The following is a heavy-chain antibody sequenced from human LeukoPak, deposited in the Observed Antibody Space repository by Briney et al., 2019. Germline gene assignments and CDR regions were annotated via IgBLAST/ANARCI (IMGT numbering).Heavy chain of an antibody. CDR1: GDSISSSSYY. J-gene: IGHJ4*02. Sequence: PSETLSLTCTVSGDSISSSSYYWGWIRQPPGKGLEWIGSIPYNGSTYYNPSLKSRVTISVDTSKNQFSLKLSSVTAADTAVYYCARCKDYYVSGSYYKTFDYWGQGTLVTVSS. V-gene: IGHV4-39*07. CDR2: IPYNGST. D-gene: IGHD3-10*01. CDR3: ARCKDYYVSGSYYKTFDY.